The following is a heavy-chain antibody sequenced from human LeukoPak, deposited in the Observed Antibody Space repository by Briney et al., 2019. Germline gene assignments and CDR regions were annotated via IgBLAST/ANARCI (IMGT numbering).Heavy chain of an antibody. J-gene: IGHJ4*02. CDR3: TRVTVVPFDY. Sequence: PGGSLRLSCAASGFIFSDSSMHWVRQASGIGLEWIGRIRNKANTYATTYAASVRGRFTISRDDSKNTAYLQMNSLKTEDTALYYCTRVTVVPFDYWGQGTLVTVSS. CDR1: GFIFSDSS. D-gene: IGHD4-23*01. V-gene: IGHV3-73*01. CDR2: IRNKANTYAT.